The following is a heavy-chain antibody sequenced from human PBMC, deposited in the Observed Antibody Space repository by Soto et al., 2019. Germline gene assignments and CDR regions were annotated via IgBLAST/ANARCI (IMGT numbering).Heavy chain of an antibody. V-gene: IGHV4-34*01. D-gene: IGHD6-19*01. CDR2: INHSGST. CDR3: ARGRGGSGWYFYYYGMDV. J-gene: IGHJ6*02. Sequence: SETLSLTCAVYGGSFSGYYWSWIRQPPGKGLEWIGEINHSGSTNYNPSLKSRVTISVDTSKNQFSLKLSSVTAADTAVYYCARGRGGSGWYFYYYGMDVWGQGTTVTVSS. CDR1: GGSFSGYY.